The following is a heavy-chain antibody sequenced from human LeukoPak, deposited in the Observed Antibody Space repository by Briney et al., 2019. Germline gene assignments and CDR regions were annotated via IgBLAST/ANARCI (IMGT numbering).Heavy chain of an antibody. J-gene: IGHJ4*02. CDR2: INPSGGST. D-gene: IGHD3-10*01. V-gene: IGHV1-46*03. CDR1: GYTFTSYY. CDR3: SRVGERVFDY. Sequence: GASVKVSCKASGYTFTSYYMHWVRQAPGQGLEWMGIINPSGGSTSYAQKFQGGVTMTRDTSTSTVYMELSSLRSDDTAVYYCSRVGERVFDYWGQGTLVTVSS.